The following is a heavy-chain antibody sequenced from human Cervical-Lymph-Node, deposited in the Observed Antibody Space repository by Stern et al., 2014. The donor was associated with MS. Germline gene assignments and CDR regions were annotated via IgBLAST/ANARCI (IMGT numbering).Heavy chain of an antibody. J-gene: IGHJ4*02. CDR3: ARDAWPAASGPLIDY. CDR1: GFTFSSHW. Sequence: EVQLVESGGGLVQPGGSLRLSCAASGFTFSSHWMHWVRQAPGKGLVWVSRIYGDGSSKKYADSVKGRFTISKDNAKSTLYLQMNSLRAEDSAVYYCARDAWPAASGPLIDYWGRGTLVTVSS. V-gene: IGHV3-74*03. D-gene: IGHD6-13*01. CDR2: IYGDGSSK.